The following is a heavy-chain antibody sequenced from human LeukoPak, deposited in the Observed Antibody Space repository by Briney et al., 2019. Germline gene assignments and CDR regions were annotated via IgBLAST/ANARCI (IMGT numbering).Heavy chain of an antibody. CDR2: IKQDGSEK. Sequence: SGGSLRLSCAASGFTFSNYWMSWVRQAPGKGLEWVANIKQDGSEKYYVDSVKGRFTISRDNAKNSLYLQMNSLRAEDTAVYYCARDGPRYCSGGSCYSDHWGQGTLVTVSS. V-gene: IGHV3-7*01. J-gene: IGHJ4*02. CDR3: ARDGPRYCSGGSCYSDH. D-gene: IGHD2-15*01. CDR1: GFTFSNYW.